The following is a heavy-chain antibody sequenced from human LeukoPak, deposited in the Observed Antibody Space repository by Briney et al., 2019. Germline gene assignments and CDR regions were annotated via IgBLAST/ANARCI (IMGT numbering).Heavy chain of an antibody. Sequence: GGSLRLSCAASGFTFDDYGMSWVRQAPGKGLEWVSGINWNGGSTGYADSVKGRFTISRDNAKNSLYLQMNSLRAEDTAMYYCARLPWLGSRLLRPPNYDYWGQGTLVTVSS. D-gene: IGHD2-21*02. J-gene: IGHJ4*02. CDR3: ARLPWLGSRLLRPPNYDY. CDR2: INWNGGST. V-gene: IGHV3-20*04. CDR1: GFTFDDYG.